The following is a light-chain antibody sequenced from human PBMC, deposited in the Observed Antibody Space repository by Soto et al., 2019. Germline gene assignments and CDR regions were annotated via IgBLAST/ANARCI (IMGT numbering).Light chain of an antibody. CDR1: QSLSSSY. J-gene: IGKJ2*01. CDR3: QQQGT. CDR2: AAS. Sequence: EIVLTQFPGPLSLSPGERATLSCRPSQSLSSSYLVWYQQKPGQAPRLLIYAASRRATGIPDRFSGSGSATEYTLTISRLEPEDSAVYYCQQQGTFGQGTKLEIK. V-gene: IGKV3-20*01.